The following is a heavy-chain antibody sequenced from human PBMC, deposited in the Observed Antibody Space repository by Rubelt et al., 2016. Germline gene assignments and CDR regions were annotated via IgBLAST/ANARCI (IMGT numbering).Heavy chain of an antibody. J-gene: IGHJ4*02. CDR1: GFTFSSYW. CDR3: VRGALRGGDFDY. Sequence: EVQLVESGGGLVQPGGSLRLSCAASGFTFSSYWMAWVRQAPGKGHEWVANIKEDGTEKYCLNSVKGRFTISRDNAKNSLFLQMRSLRAEDTAVYYCVRGALRGGDFDYWGQGTLVTVSS. CDR2: IKEDGTEK. D-gene: IGHD1-26*01. V-gene: IGHV3-7*01.